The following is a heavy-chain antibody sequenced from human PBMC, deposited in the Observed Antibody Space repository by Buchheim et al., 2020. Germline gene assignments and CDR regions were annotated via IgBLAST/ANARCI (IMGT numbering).Heavy chain of an antibody. J-gene: IGHJ4*02. V-gene: IGHV1-69*06. D-gene: IGHD6-13*01. Sequence: QVQLVQSGAEVRKPGSSVKVSCKTSGGTFSTYPITWVRQAPGQGLEWMGGIIPIFGTSNYAQKFQGRVTITADKSTSTAYMELSSLRSEDTAVYYCARDGRIAAAGTVVVALMNWGQGTL. CDR2: IIPIFGTS. CDR3: ARDGRIAAAGTVVVALMN. CDR1: GGTFSTYP.